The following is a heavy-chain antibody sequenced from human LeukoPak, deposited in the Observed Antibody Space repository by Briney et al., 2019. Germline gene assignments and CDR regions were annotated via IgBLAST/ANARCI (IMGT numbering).Heavy chain of an antibody. J-gene: IGHJ4*02. CDR1: GFTFSSYS. Sequence: PGGSLRLSCAASGFTFSSYSMNWVRQAPGKGLEWVSSISSSSSYIYYADSVKGRFTISRDNAKNSLYLQMNSLRAEDTAVYYCAKTRGYCSGGSCYCDYWGQGTLVTVSS. CDR2: ISSSSSYI. V-gene: IGHV3-21*04. D-gene: IGHD2-15*01. CDR3: AKTRGYCSGGSCYCDY.